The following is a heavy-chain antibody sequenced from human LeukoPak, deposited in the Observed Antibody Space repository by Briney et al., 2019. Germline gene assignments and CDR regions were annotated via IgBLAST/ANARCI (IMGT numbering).Heavy chain of an antibody. D-gene: IGHD6-13*01. CDR2: IRGSVATT. CDR3: AKVGSWYYFDY. J-gene: IGHJ4*02. Sequence: GGSLRLSCAASGFTFNTYAMSWVRQAPGKGLEWVSAIRGSVATTYYADSVKGRLTISRDNSKNTLYLQMNSLRAEDTAVYYCAKVGSWYYFDYWGQGTLVTVSS. V-gene: IGHV3-23*01. CDR1: GFTFNTYA.